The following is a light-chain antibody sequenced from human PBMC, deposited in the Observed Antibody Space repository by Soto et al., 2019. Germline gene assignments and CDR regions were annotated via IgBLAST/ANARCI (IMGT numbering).Light chain of an antibody. CDR1: QGISDY. Sequence: IQMTRSPCSLSASVGDRVTISCRASQGISDYLVWFQQKPGKVPKRLIYAASSLQSGVPSRFSGSGSGTEFTLTISSLQPDDFATYYCQHYYVYPWTFGQGTKVDIK. J-gene: IGKJ1*01. CDR2: AAS. V-gene: IGKV1-16*01. CDR3: QHYYVYPWT.